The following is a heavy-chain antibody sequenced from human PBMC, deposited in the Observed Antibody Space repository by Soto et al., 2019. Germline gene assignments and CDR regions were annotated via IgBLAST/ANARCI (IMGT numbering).Heavy chain of an antibody. CDR3: ARAAGYSYGQDAFDI. CDR1: GGSISSYY. J-gene: IGHJ3*02. CDR2: IYYSGST. V-gene: IGHV4-59*01. D-gene: IGHD5-18*01. Sequence: PEETLSLTCTVSGGSISSYYWSWIRQPPGKGLEWIGYIYYSGSTNYNPSLKSRVTISVDTSKNQFSLKLSSVTAADTAVYYCARAAGYSYGQDAFDIWGQGTMVTVSS.